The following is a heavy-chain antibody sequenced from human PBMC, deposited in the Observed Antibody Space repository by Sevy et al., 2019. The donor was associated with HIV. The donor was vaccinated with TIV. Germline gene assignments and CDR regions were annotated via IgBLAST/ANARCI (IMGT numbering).Heavy chain of an antibody. Sequence: GGSLRLSCAASGFTVSSNYMSWVRQAPGKGLEWVSVIYSGGSTYYADSVKGRFTISRDNSKNTLYLQMNSLRAEDTAVYYCARTMGSYFTYYFDYWGQGTLVTVSS. CDR1: GFTVSSNY. V-gene: IGHV3-53*01. CDR2: IYSGGST. D-gene: IGHD3-10*01. J-gene: IGHJ4*02. CDR3: ARTMGSYFTYYFDY.